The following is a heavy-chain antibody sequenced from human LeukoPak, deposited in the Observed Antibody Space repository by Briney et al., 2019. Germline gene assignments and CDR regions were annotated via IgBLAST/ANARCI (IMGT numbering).Heavy chain of an antibody. D-gene: IGHD6-19*01. J-gene: IGHJ4*02. V-gene: IGHV4-34*01. CDR1: GGSFSGYY. CDR2: INHSGST. Sequence: SETLSLTCAVYGGSFSGYYWSWIRQPPGKGLEWIGEINHSGSTNYNPSLKSRVTISVDTSKNQFSLKLSSVTAADMAVYYCAGSPLAVAGMGEYFDYWGQGTLVTVSS. CDR3: AGSPLAVAGMGEYFDY.